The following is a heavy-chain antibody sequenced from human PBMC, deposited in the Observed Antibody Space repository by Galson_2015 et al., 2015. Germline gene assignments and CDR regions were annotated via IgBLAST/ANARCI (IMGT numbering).Heavy chain of an antibody. CDR1: GFTFSSYG. CDR3: AKDGKRDGYNSGAYFDY. D-gene: IGHD5-24*01. V-gene: IGHV3-30*18. Sequence: SLRLSCAASGFTFSSYGMHWVRQAPGKGLEWVAVISYDGSNKYYADSVKGRFTISRDNSKNTLYLQMNSLRAEDTAVYYCAKDGKRDGYNSGAYFDYWGQGTLVTVSS. J-gene: IGHJ4*02. CDR2: ISYDGSNK.